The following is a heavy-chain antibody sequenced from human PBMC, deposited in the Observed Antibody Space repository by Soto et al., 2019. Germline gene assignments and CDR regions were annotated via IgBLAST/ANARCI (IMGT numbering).Heavy chain of an antibody. D-gene: IGHD6-6*01. CDR2: INHSGST. V-gene: IGHV4-34*01. CDR1: GGSFSGYY. CDR3: ARGGLVRYYYYGMDV. Sequence: QVQLQQWGAGLLKPSETLSLTCAVYGGSFSGYYWSWIRQPPGKGLEWIGEINHSGSTNYNPSLKSRVTISVDTSKNQFSLKLSSVTAADTAVYYCARGGLVRYYYYGMDVWGQGTTVTVSS. J-gene: IGHJ6*02.